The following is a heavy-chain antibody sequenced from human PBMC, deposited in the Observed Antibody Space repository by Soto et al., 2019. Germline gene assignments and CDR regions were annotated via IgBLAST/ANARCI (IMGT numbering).Heavy chain of an antibody. J-gene: IGHJ4*02. V-gene: IGHV1-69*05. CDR2: IIPIFGTA. D-gene: IGHD5-12*01. CDR3: ARDNDGYNENFDY. Sequence: SVKVSCKASGYTFTSYAMRWVRQAPGQRLEWMGGIIPIFGTANYAQKFQGRVTITTDESTSTAYMELSSLRSEDTAVYYCARDNDGYNENFDYWGQGTLVTVSS. CDR1: GYTFTSYA.